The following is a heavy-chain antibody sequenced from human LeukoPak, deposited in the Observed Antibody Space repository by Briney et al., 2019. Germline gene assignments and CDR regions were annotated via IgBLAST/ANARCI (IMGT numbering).Heavy chain of an antibody. V-gene: IGHV1-2*02. Sequence: ASVKVSCKASGYTFTGYYIHWVRQAPGQGLEWVGWVNPNSGGTNYAQKFQGRVTMTRDTSISTAYMELSRLRSDDTAVYYCARVDPTYYDSSTYYTFFGYWGQGTLVTVSS. CDR1: GYTFTGYY. CDR2: VNPNSGGT. CDR3: ARVDPTYYDSSTYYTFFGY. J-gene: IGHJ4*02. D-gene: IGHD3-22*01.